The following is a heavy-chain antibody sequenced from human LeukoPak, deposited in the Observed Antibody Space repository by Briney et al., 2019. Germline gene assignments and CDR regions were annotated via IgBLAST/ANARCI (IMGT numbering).Heavy chain of an antibody. Sequence: SETLSLTCTVSGYSISSGYYWGWIRQSPGKGLEWIGSIYRSGSTYYNPSLKSRVTITLDTSNNQFSLKLSSVTAADTAVYYCAGKYYYDISGYFYVDYWGQGTLVTVSS. CDR3: AGKYYYDISGYFYVDY. J-gene: IGHJ4*02. V-gene: IGHV4-38-2*02. D-gene: IGHD3-22*01. CDR2: IYRSGST. CDR1: GYSISSGYY.